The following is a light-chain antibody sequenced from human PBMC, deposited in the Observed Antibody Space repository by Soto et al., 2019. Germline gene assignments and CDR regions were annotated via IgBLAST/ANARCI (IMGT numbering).Light chain of an antibody. CDR3: QQSYSTPWT. J-gene: IGKJ1*01. CDR1: QSISSY. Sequence: DIQLTQSPPSLSESLVGRVTIXLLASQSISSYLNWYQQKPGKAPKLVIYAASSLQSGVPSRFSGSGSGTDFTLTISSLQPEDFATYYCQQSYSTPWTFGQGTKVDIK. V-gene: IGKV1-39*01. CDR2: AAS.